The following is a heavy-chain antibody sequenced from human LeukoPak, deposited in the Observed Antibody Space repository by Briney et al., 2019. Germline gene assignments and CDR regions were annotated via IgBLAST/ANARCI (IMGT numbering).Heavy chain of an antibody. Sequence: HGASVKVSCKASGGTFSSYAISWVRQAPGQGLEWMGGIIPIFGTANYAQKFQGRVTITADESTSTAYMELSSLRSEDTAVYYCARNNWNLLNADQDWGQGTLVTVSS. CDR1: GGTFSSYA. CDR3: ARNNWNLLNADQD. V-gene: IGHV1-69*01. D-gene: IGHD1-20*01. J-gene: IGHJ4*02. CDR2: IIPIFGTA.